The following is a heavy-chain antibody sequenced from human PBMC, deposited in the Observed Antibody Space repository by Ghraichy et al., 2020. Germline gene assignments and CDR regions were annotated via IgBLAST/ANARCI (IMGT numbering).Heavy chain of an antibody. J-gene: IGHJ3*02. CDR1: GLTFSSYW. V-gene: IGHV3-7*01. CDR2: IKQDGREK. Sequence: GESLNISCAASGLTFSSYWMNWVRQAPGKGLEWVANIKQDGREKNYVDSVKGRFTISRDNAKNSLYLQMDSLRAEDTAVYYCASRYCSITRCYMISFGVFDIWGQGAMVVVSS. D-gene: IGHD2-2*02. CDR3: ASRYCSITRCYMISFGVFDI.